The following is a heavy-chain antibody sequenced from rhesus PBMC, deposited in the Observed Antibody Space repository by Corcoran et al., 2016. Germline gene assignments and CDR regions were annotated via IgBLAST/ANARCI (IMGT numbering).Heavy chain of an antibody. V-gene: IGHV3S16*01. CDR2: SGSANSYI. D-gene: IGHD4-23*01. CDR3: TNDPQNTGSFDY. J-gene: IGHJ4*01. CDR1: GFTFSSYG. Sequence: EVQLVESGGGLVQPGGSLRLSCAASGFTFSSYGMSWVRKAPGKGREWGSTSGSANSYIYSADSVKGRFTIARDNAKNSLSLQMNSLRAEDTAVYYWTNDPQNTGSFDYWGQGVLVTVSS.